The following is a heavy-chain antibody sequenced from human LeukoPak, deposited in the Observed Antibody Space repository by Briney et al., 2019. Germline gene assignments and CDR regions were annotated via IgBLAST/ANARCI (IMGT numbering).Heavy chain of an antibody. CDR2: IRSKANSYAT. CDR1: GFTFSGSA. V-gene: IGHV3-73*01. J-gene: IGHJ4*02. CDR3: TRGPSGTYYNDY. Sequence: GGSLRLSCAASGFTFSGSARHWVRQASGKGLEWVGRIRSKANSYATAYAASVKGRFTISRDDSQNTAYLQMNSLKTEDTAVYYCTRGPSGTYYNDYWGQGTLVTVSS. D-gene: IGHD3-10*01.